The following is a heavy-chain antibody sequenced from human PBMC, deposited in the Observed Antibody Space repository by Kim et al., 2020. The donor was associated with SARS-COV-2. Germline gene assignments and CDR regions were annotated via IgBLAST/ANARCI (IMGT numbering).Heavy chain of an antibody. CDR2: IIPIFGTA. CDR1: GGTFSSYA. D-gene: IGHD5-12*01. V-gene: IGHV1-69*13. CDR3: SRDPLGSGYDWGWFDP. Sequence: SVKVSCKASGGTFSSYAISWVRQAPGQGLEWMGGIIPIFGTANYAQKFQGRVTITADESTSTAYMELSSLRSEDTAVYYCSRDPLGSGYDWGWFDPWCQGTLVTVSS. J-gene: IGHJ5*02.